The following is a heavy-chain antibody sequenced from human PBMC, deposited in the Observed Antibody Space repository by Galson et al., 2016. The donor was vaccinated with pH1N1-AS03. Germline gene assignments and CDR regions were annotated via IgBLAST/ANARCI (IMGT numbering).Heavy chain of an antibody. CDR3: GRELWGGCEY. CDR2: IHPDGSEK. D-gene: IGHD3-3*01. CDR1: GFSFSTYW. J-gene: IGHJ4*02. V-gene: IGHV3-7*03. Sequence: SLRLSCAASGFSFSTYWMSWVRQAPGKGPEWVANIHPDGSEKYYGDSAKGRFTISRDNAKNSLDLQMNSLRAEDTAVYYCGRELWGGCEYWGQGTLVTVSS.